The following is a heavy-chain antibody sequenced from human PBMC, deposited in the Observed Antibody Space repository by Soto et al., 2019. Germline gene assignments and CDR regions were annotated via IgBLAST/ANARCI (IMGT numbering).Heavy chain of an antibody. CDR1: GGSISSYY. V-gene: IGHV4-59*01. J-gene: IGHJ6*03. Sequence: SETLSLTCTVSGGSISSYYWSWIRQPPGKGLEWIGYIYYSGSTNYNPSLKSRVTISVDTSKNQFSLKLSSVTAADTAVYYCARGSGDRDFWSGYYADYYYMDVWGKGTTVTVSS. CDR2: IYYSGST. CDR3: ARGSGDRDFWSGYYADYYYMDV. D-gene: IGHD3-3*01.